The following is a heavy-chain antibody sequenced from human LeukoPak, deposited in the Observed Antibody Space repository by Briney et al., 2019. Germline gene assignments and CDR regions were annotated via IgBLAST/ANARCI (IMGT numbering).Heavy chain of an antibody. V-gene: IGHV1-18*01. CDR3: ARDPTFAYGDYRQPIDY. CDR2: ISAYNGNT. D-gene: IGHD4-17*01. Sequence: ASVKVSCKASGYTFISYGISWVRQAPGQGLEWMGWISAYNGNTNYAQRLQGRVTVTTNTSTSTAYMELRSLRSDDTAFYYCARDPTFAYGDYRQPIDYWGQGTLVTVSS. CDR1: GYTFISYG. J-gene: IGHJ4*02.